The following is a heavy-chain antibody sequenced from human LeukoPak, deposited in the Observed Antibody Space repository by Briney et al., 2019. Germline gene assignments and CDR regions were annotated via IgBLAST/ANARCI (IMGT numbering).Heavy chain of an antibody. Sequence: SGGSLRLSCAASGFTFSSYWMHWVRQAPGKGLVWVSRINSDGSSTSYADSVKGRFTISRDNAKNTLYLQMSSLRAEDTAVYYCARDPRNYGIDYWGQGTLVTVSS. D-gene: IGHD1-7*01. V-gene: IGHV3-74*01. CDR3: ARDPRNYGIDY. CDR2: INSDGSST. CDR1: GFTFSSYW. J-gene: IGHJ4*02.